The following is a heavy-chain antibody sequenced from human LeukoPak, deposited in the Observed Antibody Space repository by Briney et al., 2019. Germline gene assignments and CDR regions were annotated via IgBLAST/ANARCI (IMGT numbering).Heavy chain of an antibody. J-gene: IGHJ4*02. CDR1: GFTFSSYG. V-gene: IGHV3-30*18. CDR3: AKEETTGAVTPDFGPNDY. D-gene: IGHD4-17*01. CDR2: VSYDGSNK. Sequence: GGSLRLSCAASGFTFSSYGMHWVRKAPDKGLEWVAVVSYDGSNKYYADSVKGRFTISRDNSKNTLYLQMISLRAEDTAVYYCAKEETTGAVTPDFGPNDYWGQGTLVTVSS.